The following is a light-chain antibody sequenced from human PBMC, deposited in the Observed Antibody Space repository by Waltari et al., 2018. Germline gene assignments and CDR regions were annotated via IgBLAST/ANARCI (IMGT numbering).Light chain of an antibody. CDR3: QGYDTAPRT. CDR1: QDIRTY. V-gene: IGKV1-27*01. CDR2: DAS. J-gene: IGKJ1*01. Sequence: DIEMTQSPSSLSASVGDRVTITCRASQDIRTYLAWYQQKPGKVPAILIYDASTLQSGVPSRFRGRGSGTEFTLTITSLQPEDVATYFCQGYDTAPRTFGQGTKVE.